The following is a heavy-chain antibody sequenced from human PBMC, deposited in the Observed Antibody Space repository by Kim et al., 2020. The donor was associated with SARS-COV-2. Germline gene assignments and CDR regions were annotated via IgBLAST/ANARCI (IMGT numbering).Heavy chain of an antibody. Sequence: GRFTISRDNSKNTLYLQMNSLRAEDTAVYYCAKDFWAKFLELLHGSPFDYWGQGTLVTVSS. D-gene: IGHD1-7*01. J-gene: IGHJ4*02. V-gene: IGHV3-23*01. CDR3: AKDFWAKFLELLHGSPFDY.